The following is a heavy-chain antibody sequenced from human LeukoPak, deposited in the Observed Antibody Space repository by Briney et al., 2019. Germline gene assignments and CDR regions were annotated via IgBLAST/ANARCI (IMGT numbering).Heavy chain of an antibody. V-gene: IGHV1-2*02. CDR1: GYTFTDLY. CDR2: INTRSGGT. CDR3: AGLQCCDVGKNCLFDS. Sequence: ASVKVSCKASGYTFTDLYIHWVRQAPGQGLEWMGWINTRSGGTRYAQNFQGRVSMTRDTSISTAYMELSRLTSDDTAVFYGAGLQCCDVGKNCLFDSCGHRKLGT. D-gene: IGHD6-19*01. J-gene: IGHJ5*01.